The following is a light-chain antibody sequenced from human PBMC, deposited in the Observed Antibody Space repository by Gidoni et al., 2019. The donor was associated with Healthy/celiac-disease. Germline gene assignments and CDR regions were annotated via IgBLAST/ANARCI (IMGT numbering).Light chain of an antibody. CDR2: QDS. V-gene: IGLV3-1*01. J-gene: IGLJ1*01. CDR1: KLGDKY. Sequence: SYELTQPPSVSVSPGQTASITCSGDKLGDKYACWYKQKPGQSHVLVIYQDSKRPSGIPERFSGSNSGNTATLTISGTQAMDEADYYCQAWDSSSYVFGTGTKVTVL. CDR3: QAWDSSSYV.